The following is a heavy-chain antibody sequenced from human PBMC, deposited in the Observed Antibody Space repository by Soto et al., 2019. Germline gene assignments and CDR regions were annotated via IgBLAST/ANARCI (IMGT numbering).Heavy chain of an antibody. CDR1: GGTFSSYA. J-gene: IGHJ4*02. V-gene: IGHV1-69*13. Sequence: GASVKVSCKASGGTFSSYAISWVRQAPGQGLEWMGGITPIFGTANYAQKFQGRVTITADESTSTAYMELSSLRSEDTAVYYCARIVHYYFDYWGQGTLVAVSS. D-gene: IGHD1-26*01. CDR3: ARIVHYYFDY. CDR2: ITPIFGTA.